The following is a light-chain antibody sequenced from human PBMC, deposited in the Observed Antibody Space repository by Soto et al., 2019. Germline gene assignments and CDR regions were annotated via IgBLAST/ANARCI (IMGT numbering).Light chain of an antibody. CDR1: SSDVGTYKF. J-gene: IGLJ3*02. CDR3: CAYAGTSFWV. V-gene: IGLV2-23*01. CDR2: EGT. Sequence: QSALTQPASVSGSPGQSITISCTGTSSDVGTYKFVSWYQQYPGKVPTLMIHEGTKRPSGVSNRFSGSRSGNTATLTISGLQPEDEANYYCCAYAGTSFWVFGGGTKLTVL.